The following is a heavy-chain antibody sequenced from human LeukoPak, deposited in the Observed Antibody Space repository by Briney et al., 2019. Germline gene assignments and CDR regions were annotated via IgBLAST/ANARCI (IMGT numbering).Heavy chain of an antibody. Sequence: GGSLRLSCAASGFTFSSYSMNWVRRAPGKGLEWVSYISSSSSTIYYADSVKGRFTISRDNAKNSLYLQMNSLRDEDTAVYYRARDRNLGYGMDVWGQGTTVTVSS. V-gene: IGHV3-48*02. CDR3: ARDRNLGYGMDV. D-gene: IGHD1-14*01. CDR1: GFTFSSYS. CDR2: ISSSSSTI. J-gene: IGHJ6*02.